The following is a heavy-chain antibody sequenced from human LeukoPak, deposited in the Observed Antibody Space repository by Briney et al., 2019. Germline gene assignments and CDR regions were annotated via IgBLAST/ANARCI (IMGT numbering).Heavy chain of an antibody. CDR1: GGSISSYY. CDR2: GGST. J-gene: IGHJ3*02. V-gene: IGHV4-59*01. CDR3: ARGYSLYSSGRYFAFDI. D-gene: IGHD6-19*01. Sequence: SETLSLTCTVSGGSISSYYWNWIRQPPGKGLECIGYGGSTNYNPPLKSRVTISVDTSKNQFSLKLSSVTAADTAVYYCARGYSLYSSGRYFAFDIWGQGTMVTVSS.